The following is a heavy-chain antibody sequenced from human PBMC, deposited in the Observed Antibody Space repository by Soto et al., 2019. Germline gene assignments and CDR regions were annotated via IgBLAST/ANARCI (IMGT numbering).Heavy chain of an antibody. CDR2: ISGSADST. D-gene: IGHD2-8*01. V-gene: IGHV3-23*01. J-gene: IGHJ6*02. CDR3: AKKRGAMIYAISVYGMDV. Sequence: EVQLLESGGGFIHPGGSLRLSCAASGFSFSSFAMNWVRQAPGKGLEWVSIISGSADSTFYADSVKGRFTISRDNSKSTLYLQMNSLRAEDTAVYYCAKKRGAMIYAISVYGMDVWVQGTTVTVSS. CDR1: GFSFSSFA.